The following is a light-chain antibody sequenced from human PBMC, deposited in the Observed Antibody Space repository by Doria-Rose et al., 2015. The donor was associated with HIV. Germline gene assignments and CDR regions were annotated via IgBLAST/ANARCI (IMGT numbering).Light chain of an antibody. Sequence: EIVLTQSPGTLSLSPGERATLSCRASQSFSSTYLALYKQNPGQAPSLLIYDVSTRSTGIPDRFSASVSGTDFTLTINRLEPEDFALYYCHQYGTSWTFGQGTKVEI. CDR1: QSFSSTY. J-gene: IGKJ1*01. CDR3: HQYGTSWT. CDR2: DVS. V-gene: IGKV3-20*01.